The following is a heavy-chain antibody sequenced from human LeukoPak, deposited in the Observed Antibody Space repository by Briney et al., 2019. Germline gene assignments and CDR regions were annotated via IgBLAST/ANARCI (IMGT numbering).Heavy chain of an antibody. D-gene: IGHD3-10*01. CDR3: VYGSGSYYSKSSFDY. J-gene: IGHJ4*02. CDR2: ISGSGGST. CDR1: GFTFDDYG. Sequence: PGGSLRLSCAAPGFTFDDYGMSWVRQAPGKGLEWVSAISGSGGSTYYADSVKGRFTISRDNSKNTLYLQMNSLRAEDTAVYYCVYGSGSYYSKSSFDYWGQGTLVTVSS. V-gene: IGHV3-23*01.